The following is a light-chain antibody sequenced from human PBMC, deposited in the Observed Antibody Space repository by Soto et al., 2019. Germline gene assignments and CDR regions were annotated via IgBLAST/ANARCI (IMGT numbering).Light chain of an antibody. Sequence: EIVLTQSPGTLSLSPGERATLSCRASQSVRSSYLAWYQQKPGQAPRLLIYAASSRATGIPDMFSGSGSGTDFTLTISRVEPEDFAVYYCQQGSSSPLTFGGGTKVEI. CDR3: QQGSSSPLT. CDR1: QSVRSSY. V-gene: IGKV3-20*01. J-gene: IGKJ4*01. CDR2: AAS.